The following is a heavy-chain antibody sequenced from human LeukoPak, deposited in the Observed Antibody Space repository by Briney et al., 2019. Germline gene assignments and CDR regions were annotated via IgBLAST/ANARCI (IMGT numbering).Heavy chain of an antibody. CDR3: ARQYSSSSFSYYYYMDV. CDR1: GYTFTGYY. D-gene: IGHD6-6*01. V-gene: IGHV1-2*02. CDR2: INPNSGGT. J-gene: IGHJ6*03. Sequence: ASVKVSCKASGYTFTGYYMHWVRQAPGQGLEWMGWINPNSGGTNYAQKFQGRVTMTRDTSISTAYMELSRLRSDDTAVYYCARQYSSSSFSYYYYMDVWGKGTTVTVSS.